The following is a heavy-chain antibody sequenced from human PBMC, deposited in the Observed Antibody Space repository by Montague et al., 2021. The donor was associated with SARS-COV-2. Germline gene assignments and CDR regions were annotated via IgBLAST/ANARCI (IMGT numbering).Heavy chain of an antibody. D-gene: IGHD6-19*01. CDR2: SGTT. Sequence: SGTTYYNPSLQSQVTISVDTSKKQFSLKLSSVIAADTAVYYCASEKYTSGWFQQFDYCGHGTLVT. J-gene: IGHJ4*01. CDR3: ASEKYTSGWFQQFDY. V-gene: IGHV4-39*01.